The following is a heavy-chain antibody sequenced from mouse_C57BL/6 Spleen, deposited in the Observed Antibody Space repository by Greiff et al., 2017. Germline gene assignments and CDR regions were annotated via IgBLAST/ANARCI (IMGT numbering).Heavy chain of an antibody. CDR1: GFTFSNYW. CDR2: IRLKSDNYAT. J-gene: IGHJ4*01. V-gene: IGHV6-3*01. Sequence: EVQLQESGGGLVQPGGSMTLSCVASGFTFSNYWMNWVRPSPEKGLEWVAQIRLKSDNYATHYAESVKGRFTISRDDSKSSVYLQMNNLRAEDTGIYYCTEGYYAMDYWGQGTSVTVSS. CDR3: TEGYYAMDY.